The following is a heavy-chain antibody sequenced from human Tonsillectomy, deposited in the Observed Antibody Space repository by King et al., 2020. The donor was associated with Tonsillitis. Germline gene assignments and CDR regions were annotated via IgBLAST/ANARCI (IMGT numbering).Heavy chain of an antibody. J-gene: IGHJ4*02. CDR1: GFTFSTYS. D-gene: IGHD3-22*01. CDR3: ARDRGSYYYDSGPWGVDY. Sequence: VQLVESGGGLVKPGGSLRLSCAASGFTFSTYSLNWVRQAPGKGLEWVSSVSSGSSYIYYADSVKGRFTISRDNARNSLYLQMNSLRAEDTAVYYCARDRGSYYYDSGPWGVDYWGQGTLVIVSS. V-gene: IGHV3-21*01. CDR2: VSSGSSYI.